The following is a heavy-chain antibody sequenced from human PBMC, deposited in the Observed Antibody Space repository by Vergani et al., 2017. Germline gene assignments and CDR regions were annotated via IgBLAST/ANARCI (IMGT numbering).Heavy chain of an antibody. CDR2: IKSDGSIT. CDR1: GFSFSGYW. V-gene: IGHV3-74*01. D-gene: IGHD3-16*01. J-gene: IGHJ5*01. CDR3: AKDLAYDPPDS. Sequence: EVQLVESGGGLIHPGGSLRLSCEGSGFSFSGYWMHWVRQSPEKGLVWVSRIKSDGSITNYADSVKGRFTISRDNAKNTVYLQMNSLRTEDTALYYCAKDLAYDPPDSWGQGTLVIVSS.